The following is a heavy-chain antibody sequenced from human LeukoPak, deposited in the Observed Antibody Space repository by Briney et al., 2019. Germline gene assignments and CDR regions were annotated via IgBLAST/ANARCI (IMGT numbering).Heavy chain of an antibody. J-gene: IGHJ4*02. V-gene: IGHV4-59*01. D-gene: IGHD1-26*01. CDR2: IYYSGST. Sequence: PSETLSLTCTVSGGPISSYYWSWIRQPPGKGLEWIGYIYYSGSTNYNPSLKSRVTISVDTSKNQFSLKLSSVTAADTAVYYCARVGATLVWGQGTLVTVSS. CDR1: GGPISSYY. CDR3: ARVGATLV.